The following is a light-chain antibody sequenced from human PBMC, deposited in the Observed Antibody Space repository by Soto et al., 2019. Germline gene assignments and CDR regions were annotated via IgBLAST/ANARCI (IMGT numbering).Light chain of an antibody. V-gene: IGKV1-9*01. Sequence: DIQMNQSPSFLSASVGDRVTITCRASQGISTFLAWYQQPQGTAPKSLIYDASNLQSGVPSRFRGSGSGTEFTLTISRLQPEDFETYYCQQVNNYPLTFGGGTKVDIK. CDR3: QQVNNYPLT. CDR1: QGISTF. CDR2: DAS. J-gene: IGKJ4*01.